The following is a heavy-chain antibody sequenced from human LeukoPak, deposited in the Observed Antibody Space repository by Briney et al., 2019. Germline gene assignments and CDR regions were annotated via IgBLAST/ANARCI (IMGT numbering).Heavy chain of an antibody. J-gene: IGHJ6*02. V-gene: IGHV1-8*01. CDR3: ARAGTAMVLCYYYYGMDV. CDR2: MNPNSGNT. Sequence: ASVKVSCKASGYTFTSYDINWVRQATGQGLEWMGWMNPNSGNTGYAQKFQGRVTMTRNTSISTAYMELSSLRSEDTAVYYCARAGTAMVLCYYYYGMDVWGQGTTVTVSS. D-gene: IGHD5-18*01. CDR1: GYTFTSYD.